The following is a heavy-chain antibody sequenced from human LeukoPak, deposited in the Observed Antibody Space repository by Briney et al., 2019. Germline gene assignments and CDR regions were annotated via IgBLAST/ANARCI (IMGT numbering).Heavy chain of an antibody. CDR1: GFTFSDYY. Sequence: GRSLRLSCAASGFTFSDYYMSWLPQAPGKGLEWVSYISSSGSTIYYADSVKGRFTISRDNAKNSLYMQMNSLRAEDTAVYYCARDKSYSTLPGTSRNWFDPWGQGTLVTVSS. CDR2: ISSSGSTI. CDR3: ARDKSYSTLPGTSRNWFDP. V-gene: IGHV3-11*04. J-gene: IGHJ5*02. D-gene: IGHD1-14*01.